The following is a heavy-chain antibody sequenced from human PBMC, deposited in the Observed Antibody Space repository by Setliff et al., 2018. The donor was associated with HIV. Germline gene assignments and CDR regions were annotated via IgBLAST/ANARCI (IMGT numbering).Heavy chain of an antibody. CDR2: IDYSGST. D-gene: IGHD6-6*01. CDR3: ARGGAALNWFDP. CDR1: GGSFSTYY. J-gene: IGHJ5*02. Sequence: PSETLSLTCTVSGGSFSTYYWSLIQQPPGKGLEWIGYIDYSGSTNYNPSLKSRVTISLDTSKNQFSLKLSSVTAADTAVYYCARGGAALNWFDPWGQGTLVTVSS. V-gene: IGHV4-59*01.